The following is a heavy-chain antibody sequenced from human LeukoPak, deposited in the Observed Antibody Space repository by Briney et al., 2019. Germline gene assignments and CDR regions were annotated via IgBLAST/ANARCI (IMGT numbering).Heavy chain of an antibody. V-gene: IGHV4-34*01. D-gene: IGHD4-17*01. J-gene: IGHJ4*02. CDR1: GGSFSGYF. Sequence: PSETLSLTCDVYGGSFSGYFWTWFRQPPGKGLEWIGKISQSGSQIYKPSLKSRVTISVDTSKNQFSLKLTSMTAADTAVYYCAVSTVKVTTRTLDHWSQGTLVTVSS. CDR3: AVSTVKVTTRTLDH. CDR2: ISQSGSQ.